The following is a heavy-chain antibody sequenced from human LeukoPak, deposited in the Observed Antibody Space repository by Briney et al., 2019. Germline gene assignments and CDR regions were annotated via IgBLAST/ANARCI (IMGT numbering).Heavy chain of an antibody. CDR1: GFTIDDYA. V-gene: IGHV3-43*02. CDR3: AKDTYYYDSSGYEGPSFDY. CDR2: ISGDGGST. D-gene: IGHD3-22*01. Sequence: GGSLRLSCAASGFTIDDYAMHWVRQAPGKGLEWVSLISGDGGSTYYADSVKGRFTISRDNSKNSLYLQMNSLRTEDTALYYCAKDTYYYDSSGYEGPSFDYWGQGTLVTVSS. J-gene: IGHJ4*02.